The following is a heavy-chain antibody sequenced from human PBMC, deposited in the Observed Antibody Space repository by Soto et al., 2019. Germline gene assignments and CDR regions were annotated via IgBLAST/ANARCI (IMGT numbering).Heavy chain of an antibody. CDR2: IIPIFGTA. Sequence: VASVKVSCKASGGTFSSYAISWVRQAPGQGLEWMGGIIPIFGTANYAQKFQGRVTITADESTSTAYMELSSLRSEDTAVYYCARERGRYCSSTSCSTRWHAFDIWGQGTMVTVSS. J-gene: IGHJ3*02. D-gene: IGHD2-2*01. CDR3: ARERGRYCSSTSCSTRWHAFDI. V-gene: IGHV1-69*13. CDR1: GGTFSSYA.